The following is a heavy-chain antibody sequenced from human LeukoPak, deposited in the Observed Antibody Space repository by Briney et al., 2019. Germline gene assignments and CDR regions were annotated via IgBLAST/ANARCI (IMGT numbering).Heavy chain of an antibody. CDR3: ARADSPYYDSSGDYFDY. D-gene: IGHD3-22*01. CDR1: GGTFSSYT. V-gene: IGHV1-69*02. Sequence: GASVKVSCKASGGTFSSYTISWVRQAPGQGLEWMGRIIPILGIANYAQKFQGRVTITADKSTSTAYMELSSLRSEDTAVYYCARADSPYYDSSGDYFDYWGQGTLVTVSS. CDR2: IIPILGIA. J-gene: IGHJ4*02.